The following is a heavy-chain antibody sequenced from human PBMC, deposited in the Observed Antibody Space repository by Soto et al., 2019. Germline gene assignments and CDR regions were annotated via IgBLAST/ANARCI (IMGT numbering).Heavy chain of an antibody. Sequence: QVQLVQSGAEVKKPGASVKVSCKASGYSFTDYHIHWVRQAPGQGLEWLGRINPKSGGTSTAQKFQGWVTMTTDTSISTASMELTRLTSDDTAVYYCARTYGSGDYFLPFEYWGQGTPVSVSS. CDR3: ARTYGSGDYFLPFEY. CDR2: INPKSGGT. J-gene: IGHJ4*02. CDR1: GYSFTDYH. V-gene: IGHV1-2*04. D-gene: IGHD3-10*01.